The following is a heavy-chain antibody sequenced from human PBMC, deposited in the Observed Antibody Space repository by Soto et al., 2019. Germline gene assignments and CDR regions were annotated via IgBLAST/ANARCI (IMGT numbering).Heavy chain of an antibody. CDR1: GFTVDDYA. V-gene: IGHV3-23*01. D-gene: IGHD6-19*01. CDR3: AKTANGWFSAFDI. CDR2: ISGSGGTT. J-gene: IGHJ3*02. Sequence: GGSLRLSCVASGFTVDDYAMHWVRQAPGKGLEWVSAISGSGGTTYYADSVKGRFTFSRDNSKNTLYLQMNGLGAEDTAVYYCAKTANGWFSAFDIWGQGTMVTVSS.